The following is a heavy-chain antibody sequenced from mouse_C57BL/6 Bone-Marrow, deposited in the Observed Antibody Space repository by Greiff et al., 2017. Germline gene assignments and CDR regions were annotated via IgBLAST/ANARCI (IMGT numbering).Heavy chain of an antibody. J-gene: IGHJ3*01. Sequence: EVQLVESGGGLVKPGGSLKLSCAASGFTFSSYAMSWVRQTPEKSLEWVATISDGGSYTYYPDNVKGRFTISRDNAKNNLYLQMSHLKSDDTAMYYCAREYYGSSYCAYWGQGTLVTVSA. CDR2: ISDGGSYT. CDR1: GFTFSSYA. V-gene: IGHV5-4*01. CDR3: AREYYGSSYCAY. D-gene: IGHD1-1*01.